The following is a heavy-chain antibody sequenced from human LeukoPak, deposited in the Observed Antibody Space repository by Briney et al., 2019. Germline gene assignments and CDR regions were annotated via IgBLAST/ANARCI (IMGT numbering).Heavy chain of an antibody. J-gene: IGHJ4*02. D-gene: IGHD6-6*01. CDR2: IKQDRSDN. V-gene: IGHV3-7*01. Sequence: VRSLRLSCAVSGFTFSRDWMSWVRQAPGKGLEWVANIKQDRSDNDYVDSVTGRFTISRDNAKNSLYLQMNSLTAEDTAVYYCARESFAARWDWGQGTLVTVSS. CDR1: GFTFSRDW. CDR3: ARESFAARWD.